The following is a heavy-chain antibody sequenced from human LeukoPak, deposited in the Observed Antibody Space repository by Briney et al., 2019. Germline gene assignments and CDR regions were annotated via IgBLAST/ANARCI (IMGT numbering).Heavy chain of an antibody. J-gene: IGHJ4*02. CDR3: ATSGLSRFGF. Sequence: GGSLRLSCAASGFTFSSYGMHWVRQAPGKGLEWVAFIRYDGSNKYYADSVKGRFTISRDNSKNTLYLQMNNLRAEDTAVYYCATSGLSRFGFWGQGTLVTVSS. D-gene: IGHD2/OR15-2a*01. CDR2: IRYDGSNK. CDR1: GFTFSSYG. V-gene: IGHV3-30*02.